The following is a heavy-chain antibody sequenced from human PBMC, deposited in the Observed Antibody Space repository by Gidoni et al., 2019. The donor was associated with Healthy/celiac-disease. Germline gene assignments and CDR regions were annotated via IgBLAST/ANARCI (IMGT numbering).Heavy chain of an antibody. D-gene: IGHD2-21*01. J-gene: IGHJ6*02. CDR1: GGTFRSYA. Sequence: QVQLVQSGAEVKKPGSSVKVSCKASGGTFRSYAISWVRQAPGQGLEWMGRIIPILGIANYEQKFQGRVTITAEKSTSTAYMELSSLRSEDTAVYYCAREGFARGYYGMDVWGQGTTVTVSS. CDR2: IIPILGIA. V-gene: IGHV1-69*04. CDR3: AREGFARGYYGMDV.